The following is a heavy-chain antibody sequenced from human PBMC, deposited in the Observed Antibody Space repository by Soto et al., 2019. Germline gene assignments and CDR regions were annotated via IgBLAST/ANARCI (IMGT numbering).Heavy chain of an antibody. Sequence: PGESLKISCKGSGYSFTTYWIAWVRQMPWKGLEWMGIIYPGDSDTRYSPSFQGQVTISADKSISTAYLQWSSLKASDTAMYYCARLYNAHSFHYWAQGSLVTVSS. CDR3: ARLYNAHSFHY. CDR1: GYSFTTYW. J-gene: IGHJ4*02. CDR2: IYPGDSDT. V-gene: IGHV5-51*01. D-gene: IGHD1-1*01.